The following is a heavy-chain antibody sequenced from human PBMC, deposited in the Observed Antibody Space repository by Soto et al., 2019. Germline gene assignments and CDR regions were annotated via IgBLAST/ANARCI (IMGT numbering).Heavy chain of an antibody. CDR2: IYYSGST. CDR3: ARDTPGNNDY. CDR1: GYSIISTSYY. Sequence: SETLSLTCAIPGYSIISTSYYWVWIRQPPGKGLEWIGSIYYSGSTYYNPSLKSRVTISVDTSKNQFSLKLSSVTAADTAVYYCARDTPGNNDYWGQGTLVTVS. D-gene: IGHD2-15*01. J-gene: IGHJ4*02. V-gene: IGHV4-39*02.